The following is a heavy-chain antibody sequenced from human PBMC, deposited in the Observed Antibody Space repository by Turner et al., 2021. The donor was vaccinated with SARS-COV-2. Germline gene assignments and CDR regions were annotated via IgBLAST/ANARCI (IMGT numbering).Heavy chain of an antibody. J-gene: IGHJ2*01. CDR2: MYYSGST. CDR1: GGSLSSSSYY. Sequence: QLQLPESGPGLGKPSETLSPTCTVSGGSLSSSSYYWGWIRQPPGKGLEWIGGMYYSGSTYYNPSLKSRVTISVDTSKNQFSLKLSSVTAADTAVYYCARRSSRLGNWYFDLWGRGTLVTVSS. D-gene: IGHD2-15*01. CDR3: ARRSSRLGNWYFDL. V-gene: IGHV4-39*01.